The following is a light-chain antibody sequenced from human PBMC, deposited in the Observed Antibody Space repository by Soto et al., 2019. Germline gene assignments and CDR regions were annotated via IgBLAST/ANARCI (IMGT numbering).Light chain of an antibody. CDR3: QQSYSTPPIT. J-gene: IGKJ5*01. CDR1: QSISSY. CDR2: AAS. V-gene: IGKV1-39*01. Sequence: DVQMTQSPSPLSASVGARVTITCRASQSISSYLNWYQQKPGKAPKLLIYAASSLQSGVPSRFSGSGSGTDFTLTISSLQPEDFATYYCQQSYSTPPITFGQGTRLAI.